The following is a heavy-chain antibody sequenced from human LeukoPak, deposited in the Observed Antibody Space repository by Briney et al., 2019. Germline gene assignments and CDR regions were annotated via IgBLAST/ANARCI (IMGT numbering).Heavy chain of an antibody. Sequence: GGSLRLSCSTSGFTFSTYPMHWVRQAPGRGLEYVSSISSDGDSTYYADSVKGRFTISRDNSKNTLYLQTSSLRAEDTAVYYCVKRTSDYYYYDYWGRGTLVTVSS. CDR2: ISSDGDST. CDR3: VKRTSDYYYYDY. CDR1: GFTFSTYP. V-gene: IGHV3-64D*06. J-gene: IGHJ4*02. D-gene: IGHD3-3*01.